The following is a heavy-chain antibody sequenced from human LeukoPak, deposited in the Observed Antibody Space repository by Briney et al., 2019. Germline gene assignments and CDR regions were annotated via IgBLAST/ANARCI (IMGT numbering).Heavy chain of an antibody. CDR3: ARTGHNWNYVDYYYYYMDV. D-gene: IGHD1-7*01. Sequence: SETLSLTCTVSGGSISSYYWSWIRQPPGKGLEWIGNIYYSGSTNYNPSLKSRVTISVDTSKNQFSLKLSSVTAADTAVYYCARTGHNWNYVDYYYYYMDVWGKGTTVTVSS. CDR2: IYYSGST. V-gene: IGHV4-59*01. CDR1: GGSISSYY. J-gene: IGHJ6*03.